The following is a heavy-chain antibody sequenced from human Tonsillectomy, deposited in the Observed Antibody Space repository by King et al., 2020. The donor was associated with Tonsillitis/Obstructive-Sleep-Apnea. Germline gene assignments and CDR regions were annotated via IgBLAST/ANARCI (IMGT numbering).Heavy chain of an antibody. CDR2: ISYDGSNK. CDR1: GFTFSSYG. V-gene: IGHV3-30*18. D-gene: IGHD3-3*01. CDR3: AKVRLRFLEWLLGHYYYYYYGMDV. J-gene: IGHJ6*02. Sequence: QLVQSGGGVVQPGRSLRLSCAASGFTFSSYGMHWVRQAPGKGLEWVAVISYDGSNKYYADSVKGRFTISRDNSKNTLYLQMNSLRAEDTAVYYCAKVRLRFLEWLLGHYYYYYYGMDVWGQGPTVTVSS.